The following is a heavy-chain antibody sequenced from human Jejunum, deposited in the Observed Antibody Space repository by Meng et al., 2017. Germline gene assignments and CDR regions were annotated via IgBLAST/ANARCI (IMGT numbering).Heavy chain of an antibody. D-gene: IGHD3-16*01. V-gene: IGHV3-23*01. CDR2: ISTSGGTT. J-gene: IGHJ5*02. Sequence: EVQLLGSGGGLAQPGGSLRLSCAASRFTSTCAFSWVRQAPGKGLEWVSGISTSGGTTYYADSVKGRFTISRDNSKNTLYLQMNSLRVEDTATYYCAKDRTIWGYFDPWGQGTLVTVSS. CDR3: AKDRTIWGYFDP. CDR1: RFTSTCA.